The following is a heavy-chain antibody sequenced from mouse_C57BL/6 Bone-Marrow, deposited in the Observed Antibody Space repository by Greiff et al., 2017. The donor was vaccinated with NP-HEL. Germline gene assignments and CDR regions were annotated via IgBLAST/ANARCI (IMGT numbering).Heavy chain of an antibody. CDR1: GYTFTEYT. D-gene: IGHD2-5*01. J-gene: IGHJ1*03. V-gene: IGHV1-62-2*01. CDR3: ARHEDYSNFYWYFDV. CDR2: FYPGSGSI. Sequence: VQGVESGAELVKPGASVKLSCKASGYTFTEYTIHWVKQRSGQGLEWIGWFYPGSGSIKYNEKFKDKATLTADKSSSTVYMELSRLTSEDSAVYFCARHEDYSNFYWYFDVWGTGTTVTVSS.